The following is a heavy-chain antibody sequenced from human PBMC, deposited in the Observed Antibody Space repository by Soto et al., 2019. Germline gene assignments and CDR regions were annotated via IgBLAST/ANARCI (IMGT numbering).Heavy chain of an antibody. V-gene: IGHV2-26*01. CDR2: IFSTDAE. Sequence: QVTLKESGPVLVKPTETLTLTFTVSGFSLSNPRMSVSWLRQPPGKALEWLAHIFSTDAESRSSALRRWLTSSKATSKRQVVLTLTNMDTVDTATYFCARTRGCSWLCPKDSWGQGTLVTVYS. CDR1: GFSLSNPRMS. J-gene: IGHJ4*02. CDR3: ARTRGCSWLCPKDS. D-gene: IGHD2-2*01.